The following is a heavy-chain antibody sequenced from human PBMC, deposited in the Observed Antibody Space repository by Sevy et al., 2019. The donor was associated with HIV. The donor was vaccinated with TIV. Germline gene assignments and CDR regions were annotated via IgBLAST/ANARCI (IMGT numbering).Heavy chain of an antibody. CDR1: GGSITSLY. CDR3: AGENAWGRGYS. V-gene: IGHV4-59*08. J-gene: IGHJ4*02. CDR2: IYYNGPI. D-gene: IGHD1-26*01. Sequence: SETLSLTCTVSGGSITSLYWNWIRQPPGKGLQWIANIYYNGPINYNPSLKGRVTLSLDTSRNQFSLRLSSVTAADTAMYYCAGENAWGRGYSWGQGTLVTVSS.